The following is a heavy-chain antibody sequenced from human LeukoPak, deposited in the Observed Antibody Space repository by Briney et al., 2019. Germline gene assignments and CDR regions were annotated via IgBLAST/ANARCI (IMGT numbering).Heavy chain of an antibody. D-gene: IGHD6-19*01. CDR2: ISWNSGSI. J-gene: IGHJ4*02. CDR3: AKDSSSGWYGSDY. V-gene: IGHV3-9*01. CDR1: GFTFDDYA. Sequence: TGGSLRLSCAASGFTFDDYAMHWVRQAPGKGLEWVSGISWNSGSIGYADSVKGRFTISRDNAKNSLYPQMNSLRAEDTALYYCAKDSSSGWYGSDYWGQGTLVTVSS.